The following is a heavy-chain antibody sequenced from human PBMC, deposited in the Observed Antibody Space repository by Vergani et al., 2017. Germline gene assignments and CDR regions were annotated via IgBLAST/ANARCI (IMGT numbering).Heavy chain of an antibody. J-gene: IGHJ6*04. CDR2: ISSSSSYI. V-gene: IGHV3-21*01. D-gene: IGHD4-23*01. CDR3: ARDPAPSPTVVTFLLDV. Sequence: EVQLVESGGGLVKPGGSLRLSCAASGFTFSSYSMNWVRQAPGKGLEWVSSISSSSSYIYYADSVKGRFTISRDNAKNSLYLQMNSLRAEDTAVYYCARDPAPSPTVVTFLLDVWGKGTTVTVSS. CDR1: GFTFSSYS.